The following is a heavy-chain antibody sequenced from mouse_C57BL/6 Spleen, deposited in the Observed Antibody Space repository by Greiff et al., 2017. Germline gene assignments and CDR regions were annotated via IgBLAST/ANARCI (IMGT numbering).Heavy chain of an antibody. CDR1: GYTFTSYW. Sequence: QVQLQQPGAELVMPGASVKLSCKASGYTFTSYWMPWVKQRPGQGLEWIGEIDPSDSYTNYNQKFKGKSTLTVDKSSSTAYMQLSSLTSEDSAVXDCAKGLVATNARDDWGQGTSVTGAS. J-gene: IGHJ4*01. CDR3: AKGLVATNARDD. CDR2: IDPSDSYT. D-gene: IGHD1-1*01. V-gene: IGHV1-69*01.